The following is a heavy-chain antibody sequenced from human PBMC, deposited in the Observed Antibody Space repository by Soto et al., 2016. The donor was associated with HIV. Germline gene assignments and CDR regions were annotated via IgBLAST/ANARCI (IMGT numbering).Heavy chain of an antibody. CDR1: GYTFTSYD. V-gene: IGHV1-8*03. D-gene: IGHD1-1*01. CDR2: MNPNSGNT. CDR3: AKREAGGTENWFDT. J-gene: IGHJ5*02. Sequence: QVQLVQSGAEMKKPGASVKVSCKASGYTFTSYDINWVRQATGQGLEWMGWMNPNSGNTGYAQKFQGRVTITRNISISTAYMELSSLRSEDTAVYYCAKREAGGTENWFDTWGQGTLVTVSA.